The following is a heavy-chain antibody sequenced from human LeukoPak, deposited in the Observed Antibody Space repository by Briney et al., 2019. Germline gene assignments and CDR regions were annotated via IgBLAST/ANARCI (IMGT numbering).Heavy chain of an antibody. CDR3: AKDLRFLEWLTNYYMDV. Sequence: GGSLRLSCAASGFTFSSYGMHWVRQAPGKGLEWVAFIRYDGSSKYYADSVKGRFTISRDNSKNTLYLQMSSLRAEDTAVYYCAKDLRFLEWLTNYYMDVWGKGTTVTVSS. V-gene: IGHV3-30*02. CDR2: IRYDGSSK. CDR1: GFTFSSYG. J-gene: IGHJ6*03. D-gene: IGHD3-3*01.